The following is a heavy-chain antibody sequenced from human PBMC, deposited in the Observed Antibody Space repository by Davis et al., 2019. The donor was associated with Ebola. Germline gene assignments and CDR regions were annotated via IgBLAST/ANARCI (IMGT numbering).Heavy chain of an antibody. V-gene: IGHV3-23*01. J-gene: IGHJ6*04. CDR3: ARGSDDYLIRSGMDV. Sequence: GESLKISCAASGFTFSNYAMTWIRQAPGKGLEWVSVVTSGESTYYADSVKGRFTISRDNSKNTMDLQMNSLRVEDTAVYYCARGSDDYLIRSGMDVWGKGTTVTVSS. CDR2: VTSGEST. CDR1: GFTFSNYA. D-gene: IGHD3-3*01.